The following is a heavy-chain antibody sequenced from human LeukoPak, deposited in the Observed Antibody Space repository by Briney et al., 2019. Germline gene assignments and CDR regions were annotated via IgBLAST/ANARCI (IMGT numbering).Heavy chain of an antibody. CDR1: AFTFSDSY. J-gene: IGHJ4*02. D-gene: IGHD6-19*01. CDR3: AREKRAIGWGENLDY. Sequence: PGGSLRLSCAASAFTFSDSYMSWIRQAPISSDTSIEYADSVKGRFTISRDNAKNSLYLQMNSLRAEDTAVYYCAREKRAIGWGENLDYWGQGTLVTVSS. V-gene: IGHV3-11*04. CDR2: ISSDTSI.